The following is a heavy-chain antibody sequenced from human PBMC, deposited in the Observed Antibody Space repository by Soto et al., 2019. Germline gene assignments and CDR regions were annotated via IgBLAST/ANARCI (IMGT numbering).Heavy chain of an antibody. J-gene: IGHJ6*02. Sequence: PGGSLRLSCISSGFTFGTYTMKWVRQAPGKGLEWVSGIRGFSPYTFYAESVKGRFTISRDNAKNSLYLQMNSLRAEDTAVYYCGRDPGYCSNDYYSNAMDVWGQGTSVTVSS. V-gene: IGHV3-21*01. CDR2: IRGFSPYT. D-gene: IGHD2-15*01. CDR3: GRDPGYCSNDYYSNAMDV. CDR1: GFTFGTYT.